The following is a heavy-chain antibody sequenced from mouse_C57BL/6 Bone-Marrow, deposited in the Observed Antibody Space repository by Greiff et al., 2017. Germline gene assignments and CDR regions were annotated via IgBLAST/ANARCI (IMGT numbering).Heavy chain of an antibody. CDR1: GYTFTSYW. D-gene: IGHD2-3*01. CDR2: IDPSDSYT. J-gene: IGHJ2*01. V-gene: IGHV1-69*01. CDR3: ARDGYPYYFDY. Sequence: QVQLQQPGAELVMPGASVKLSCKASGYTFTSYWMHWVKQRPGQGLEWIGEIDPSDSYTNYNQKFKGKSTLTVDTSSSTAYMQLSSLTSDDSAVYYCARDGYPYYFDYWGQGTTLTVSS.